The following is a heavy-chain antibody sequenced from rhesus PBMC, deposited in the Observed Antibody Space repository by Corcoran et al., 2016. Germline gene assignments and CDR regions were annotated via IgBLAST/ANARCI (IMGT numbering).Heavy chain of an antibody. CDR3: ASNSGPFDY. CDR2: IYGSGSST. J-gene: IGHJ4*01. V-gene: IGHV4-169*01. Sequence: QLQLQESGPGLVKPSETLSVTCAVSGGSISSNSWSWIRQPPGKGLEWIGRIYGSGSSTNYNPSLKSRVTLSVDTSKNQLSLKLSSVTAADTAVYYCASNSGPFDYWGQGVLVTVSS. CDR1: GGSISSNS. D-gene: IGHD3-16*01.